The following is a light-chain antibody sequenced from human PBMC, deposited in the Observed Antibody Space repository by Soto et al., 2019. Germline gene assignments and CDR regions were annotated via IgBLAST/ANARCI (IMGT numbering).Light chain of an antibody. CDR3: CSYAGSGSYV. CDR2: QVS. Sequence: QSVLTQPASVSGSPGQSITISCTGTSSDVGSYDLVSWYQQHPGKAPRLMTYQVSRRPSGVSNRFSGSKSGNTAALTISGLQAEDEADYYCCSYAGSGSYVFGSGTKLTVL. J-gene: IGLJ1*01. CDR1: SSDVGSYDL. V-gene: IGLV2-23*02.